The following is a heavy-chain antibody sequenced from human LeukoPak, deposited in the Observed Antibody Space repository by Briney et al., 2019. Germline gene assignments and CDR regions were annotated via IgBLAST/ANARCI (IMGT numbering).Heavy chain of an antibody. CDR2: IASDGSST. Sequence: GGSLRLPCAASGFTFNNYAMNWVRQAPGKGLVWVSRIASDGSSTTYADSVKGRFSISRDNAKNTLYLQMNSLRVEDTAVYYCARGRPHGNDYWGQGTLVTVSS. J-gene: IGHJ4*02. CDR3: ARGRPHGNDY. D-gene: IGHD4-23*01. V-gene: IGHV3-74*01. CDR1: GFTFNNYA.